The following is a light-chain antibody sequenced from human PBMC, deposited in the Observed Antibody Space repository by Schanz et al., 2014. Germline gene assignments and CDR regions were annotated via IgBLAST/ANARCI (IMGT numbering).Light chain of an antibody. CDR1: ASNIGAGYV. CDR3: QSYDSSLSATV. CDR2: GNS. Sequence: QSVLTQPPSVSGAPGQGVTISCTGSASNIGAGYVLHWYQQLPGTAPKLLIYGNSNRPSGVPDRFSGSKSGTSASLVITGLQTEDEADYYCQSYDSSLSATVFGGGTKLTVL. J-gene: IGLJ3*02. V-gene: IGLV1-40*01.